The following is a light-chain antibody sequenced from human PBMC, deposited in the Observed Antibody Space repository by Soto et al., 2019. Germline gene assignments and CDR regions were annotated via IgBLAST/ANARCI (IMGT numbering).Light chain of an antibody. CDR1: SSDVGDYNY. Sequence: QSALTQPRSVSGSPGQSVTISCTGTSSDVGDYNYVSWYQQYPGKAPKLVIYDVSKRPSVVPDRFSGSKSGNTASLTISGLQAEDEADYYCCSFAGSYTFWVFGGGTKVTVL. CDR3: CSFAGSYTFWV. V-gene: IGLV2-11*01. CDR2: DVS. J-gene: IGLJ3*02.